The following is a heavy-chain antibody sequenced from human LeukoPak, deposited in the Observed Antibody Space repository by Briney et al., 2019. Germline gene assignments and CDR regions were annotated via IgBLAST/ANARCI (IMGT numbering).Heavy chain of an antibody. CDR3: ARGKNYYDFWSGYYTGDY. J-gene: IGHJ4*02. CDR1: GFTFSSYA. Sequence: QSGGSLRLSCAASGFTFSSYAMSWVRQAPGKGLEWVSAISGSGGSTYYADSVKGRFTISRDNAKNSLYLQMNSLRAEDTAVYYCARGKNYYDFWSGYYTGDYWGQGTLVTVSS. D-gene: IGHD3-3*01. V-gene: IGHV3-23*01. CDR2: ISGSGGST.